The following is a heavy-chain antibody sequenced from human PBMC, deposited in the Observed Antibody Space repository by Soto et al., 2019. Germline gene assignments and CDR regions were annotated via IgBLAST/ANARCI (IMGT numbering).Heavy chain of an antibody. Sequence: GESLKISCKGSGYSFTSYWIGWVRQMPGKGLEWMGIIYPGDSDTRYSPSLQGQVTISADKSISTAYLQWSSLKASDTAMYYCAIAPYYFDSSGYYPDYYYYGMDVWGQGTTVTVS. CDR2: IYPGDSDT. J-gene: IGHJ6*02. D-gene: IGHD3-22*01. V-gene: IGHV5-51*01. CDR3: AIAPYYFDSSGYYPDYYYYGMDV. CDR1: GYSFTSYW.